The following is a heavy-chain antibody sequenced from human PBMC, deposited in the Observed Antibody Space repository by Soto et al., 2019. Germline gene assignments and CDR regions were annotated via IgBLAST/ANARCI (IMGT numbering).Heavy chain of an antibody. D-gene: IGHD2-2*01. Sequence: PSETLSLTCAVYGGSFSGYYWSWIRQPPGKGLEWIGEINHSGSTNYNPSLKSRVTISVDTSKNQFSLKLSSVTAADTAVYYCARIYCSSTSCPNWFDPWGQGTLVTVSS. CDR1: GGSFSGYY. V-gene: IGHV4-34*01. J-gene: IGHJ5*02. CDR3: ARIYCSSTSCPNWFDP. CDR2: INHSGST.